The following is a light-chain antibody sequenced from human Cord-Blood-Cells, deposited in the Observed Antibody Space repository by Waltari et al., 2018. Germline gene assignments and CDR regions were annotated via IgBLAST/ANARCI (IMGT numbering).Light chain of an antibody. CDR3: QQSYSTPGT. CDR2: AAS. V-gene: IGKV1-39*01. CDR1: QSISSY. Sequence: DIQMTQSPSSLSASVGDRVTITCRASQSISSYLNWYQQKPGKAPKLLIYAASSLQSGVPSRFSGSGSGTDCTLTISSLQPEDCATYYCQQSYSTPGTFGPGTKVDIK. J-gene: IGKJ3*01.